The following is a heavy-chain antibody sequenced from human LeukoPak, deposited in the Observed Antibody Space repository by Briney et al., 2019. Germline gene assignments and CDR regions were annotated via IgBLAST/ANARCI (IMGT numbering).Heavy chain of an antibody. Sequence: ASVKVSCKASGYTFTGYYMHWVRQAPGQGLEWMGWINPNSGGTNYAQKFQGRVTMTRDTSISTAYMELSRLRSDDTAVYYCARDPYYDFWRDYYYMDVWGKGTTVTVSS. V-gene: IGHV1-2*02. CDR3: ARDPYYDFWRDYYYMDV. CDR1: GYTFTGYY. CDR2: INPNSGGT. J-gene: IGHJ6*03. D-gene: IGHD3-3*01.